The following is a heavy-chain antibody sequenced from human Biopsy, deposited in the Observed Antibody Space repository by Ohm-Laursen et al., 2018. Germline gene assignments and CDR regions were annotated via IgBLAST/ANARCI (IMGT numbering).Heavy chain of an antibody. D-gene: IGHD3-22*01. J-gene: IGHJ6*02. CDR2: INHSGRT. CDR1: GESFNGYY. V-gene: IGHV4-34*01. CDR3: VRGVDYYDPYHYYALDV. Sequence: SDTLSLTCAVYGESFNGYYWSWIRQTPGKGLEWTGEINHSGRTNYNPSLKSRVTISGDTSKNQCSLKVRSVTAADTAVYYCVRGVDYYDPYHYYALDVWGQGTTVTVSS.